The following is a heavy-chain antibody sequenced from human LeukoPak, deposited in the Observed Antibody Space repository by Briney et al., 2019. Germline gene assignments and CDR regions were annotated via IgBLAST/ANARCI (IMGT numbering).Heavy chain of an antibody. CDR3: AKATNYNLPTSYFDY. CDR2: ISWNSGSI. CDR1: GFTFDDYA. Sequence: PGRSLRLSCAASGFTFDDYAMHWVRHAPGEGLEWVSGISWNSGSIGYADSVKGRFTISRDNAKNSLYLQMNSLRAEDTALYYCAKATNYNLPTSYFDYWGQGTLVTVSS. V-gene: IGHV3-9*01. D-gene: IGHD4/OR15-4a*01. J-gene: IGHJ4*02.